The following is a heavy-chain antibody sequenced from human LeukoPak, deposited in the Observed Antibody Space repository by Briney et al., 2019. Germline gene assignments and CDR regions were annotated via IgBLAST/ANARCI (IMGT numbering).Heavy chain of an antibody. CDR3: ASYYDSSAHPWWFDP. CDR1: GYTLTSYG. Sequence: GASVKVSCKASGYTLTSYGISWVRQAPGQGLEWMGWISAYNGNTNYAQKLQGRVTMTTDTSTSTAYMELRSLRSDDTAVYYCASYYDSSAHPWWFDPWGQGTLVTVSS. J-gene: IGHJ5*02. D-gene: IGHD3-22*01. CDR2: ISAYNGNT. V-gene: IGHV1-18*01.